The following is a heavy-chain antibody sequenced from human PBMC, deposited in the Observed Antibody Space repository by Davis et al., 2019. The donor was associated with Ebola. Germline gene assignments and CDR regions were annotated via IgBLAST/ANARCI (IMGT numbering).Heavy chain of an antibody. CDR3: AKRGTNYFDY. Sequence: GESLKISCTGSGYSFTSYWIGWVRQMPGKGLEWMGFIYPGDSDTRYSPSFKGQVTISTDKSISTAYLHLSSLTASDTAMYYCAKRGTNYFDYWGQGTLVTVSS. CDR1: GYSFTSYW. J-gene: IGHJ4*02. D-gene: IGHD1-1*01. CDR2: IYPGDSDT. V-gene: IGHV5-51*01.